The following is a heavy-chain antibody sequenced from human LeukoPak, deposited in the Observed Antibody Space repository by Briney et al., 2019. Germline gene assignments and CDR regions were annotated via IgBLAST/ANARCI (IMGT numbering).Heavy chain of an antibody. CDR2: ISSSSSYI. CDR3: ATGTLQQLVPPDFDY. V-gene: IGHV3-21*01. J-gene: IGHJ4*02. CDR1: GFTFSSYS. Sequence: GGSLRLSCAASGFTFSSYSMNWVRQAPGKGLEWVSSISSSSSYIYYADSVKGRFTISRDNAKNSLYLQMNSLRAEDTAVYYCATGTLQQLVPPDFDYWGQGTLVTVSS. D-gene: IGHD6-13*01.